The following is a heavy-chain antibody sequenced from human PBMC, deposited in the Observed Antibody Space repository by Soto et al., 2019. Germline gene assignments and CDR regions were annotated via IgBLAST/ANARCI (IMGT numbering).Heavy chain of an antibody. CDR1: GGTFSSYT. J-gene: IGHJ5*02. D-gene: IGHD2-8*01. CDR2: IIPILGIA. V-gene: IGHV1-69*02. CDR3: ARHYDCTNGVCYLGRSGFDP. Sequence: ASVKVSCKASGGTFSSYTISWVRQAPGQGLEWMGRIIPILGIANYAQKFQGRVTITADKSTSTAYMELSSLRSEDTAVYYCARHYDCTNGVCYLGRSGFDPWGQGTLVTVSS.